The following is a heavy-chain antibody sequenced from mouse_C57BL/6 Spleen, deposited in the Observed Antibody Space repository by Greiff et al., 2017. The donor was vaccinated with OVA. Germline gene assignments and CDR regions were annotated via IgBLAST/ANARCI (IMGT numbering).Heavy chain of an antibody. D-gene: IGHD2-4*01. J-gene: IGHJ3*01. CDR3: ARPYDYDPFAY. CDR1: GYSFTGYY. CDR2: INPSTGGT. Sequence: VQLKESGPELVKPGASVKISCKASGYSFTGYYMNWVKQSPEKSLEWIGEINPSTGGTTYNQKFKAKATLTVDKSSSTAYMQLKSLTSEDSAVYYCARPYDYDPFAYWGQGTLVTVSA. V-gene: IGHV1-42*01.